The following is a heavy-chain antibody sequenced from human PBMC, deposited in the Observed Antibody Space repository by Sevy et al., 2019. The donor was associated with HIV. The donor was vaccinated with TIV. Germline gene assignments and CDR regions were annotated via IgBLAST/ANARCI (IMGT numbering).Heavy chain of an antibody. J-gene: IGHJ5*02. CDR1: GFTFTAYP. V-gene: IGHV3-23*01. CDR2: ITRTGEAT. Sequence: GGSLRLSCAVSGFTFTAYPMAWVRQGPGKGLEWVSAITRTGEATQYADSVKGRFTISRDDSKSMLYLQMNRLKADDTAIYYCLKRKWDASPGQDNWFDPWGQGTLVTVSS. D-gene: IGHD1-1*01. CDR3: LKRKWDASPGQDNWFDP.